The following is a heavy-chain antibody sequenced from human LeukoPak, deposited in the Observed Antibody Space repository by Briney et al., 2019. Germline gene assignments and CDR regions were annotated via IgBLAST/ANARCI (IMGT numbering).Heavy chain of an antibody. J-gene: IGHJ4*02. V-gene: IGHV3-23*01. D-gene: IGHD6-13*01. Sequence: GGSLRLSCAASGFTFSSYAMSWVRQAPGKGLEWISAISGSGGSTYYADSVKGRFTISRDNSKNTLYLQMNSLRAEDTAVYYCAKGPWYSSSWYDYWGQGTLVTVSS. CDR3: AKGPWYSSSWYDY. CDR1: GFTFSSYA. CDR2: ISGSGGST.